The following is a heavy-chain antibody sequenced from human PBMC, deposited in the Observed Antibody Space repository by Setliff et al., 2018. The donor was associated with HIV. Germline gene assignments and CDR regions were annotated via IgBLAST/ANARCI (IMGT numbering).Heavy chain of an antibody. CDR3: ARSSRLGWSSYGAFDI. D-gene: IGHD6-19*01. CDR1: GYTFTTYY. Sequence: ASVKVSCKASGYTFTTYYIHWVRQAPGQGLEWMGRINPNSGGTNYAQKFQGRVTMTRDTSTSTVYMELSSLRSEDTAVYYCARSSRLGWSSYGAFDIWGQGTMVTVSS. V-gene: IGHV1-46*01. CDR2: INPNSGGT. J-gene: IGHJ3*02.